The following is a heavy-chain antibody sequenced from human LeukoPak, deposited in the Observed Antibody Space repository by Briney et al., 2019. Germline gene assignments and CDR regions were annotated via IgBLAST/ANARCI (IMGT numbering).Heavy chain of an antibody. CDR1: GFTFSSYD. CDR2: IGTAGDT. V-gene: IGHV3-13*01. D-gene: IGHD6-19*01. J-gene: IGHJ4*02. Sequence: GGSLRLSCAASGFTFSSYDMYWVRQVTGKGLEWVSAIGTAGDTYYPGSVKGRFTISRENAKNSLYLQMNSLRAGDTAVYYCARGSRGIAVAADFDYWGQGTLVTVSS. CDR3: ARGSRGIAVAADFDY.